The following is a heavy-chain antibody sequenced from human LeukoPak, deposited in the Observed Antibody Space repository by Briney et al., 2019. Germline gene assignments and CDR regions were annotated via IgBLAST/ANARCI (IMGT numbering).Heavy chain of an antibody. D-gene: IGHD3-22*01. CDR1: GYTFTSYY. J-gene: IGHJ4*02. Sequence: ASVKVSCKASGYTFTSYYMHWVRQAPGQGLEWMGIINPSGGSTSYAQKFQSRVTMTRDTSTSTVYMELSSLRSEDTAVYYCARGTRITMIVVVISDWGQGTLVTVSS. CDR2: INPSGGST. CDR3: ARGTRITMIVVVISD. V-gene: IGHV1-46*01.